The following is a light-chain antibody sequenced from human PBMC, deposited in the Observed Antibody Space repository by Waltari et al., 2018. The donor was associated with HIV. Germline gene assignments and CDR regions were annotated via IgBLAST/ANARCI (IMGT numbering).Light chain of an antibody. J-gene: IGKJ1*01. CDR1: PSVLYCSNNKNY. CDR3: QQNYSTPWT. CDR2: WAS. V-gene: IGKV4-1*01. Sequence: DIVMTQSPVSLAVSLGERATLNCKSSPSVLYCSNNKNYLAWYQQIPGQPPKLLIYWASTRESGVPARFSGSGSGTDFTLTLNSLQAEDVAIYYCQQNYSTPWTFGQGTKVESK.